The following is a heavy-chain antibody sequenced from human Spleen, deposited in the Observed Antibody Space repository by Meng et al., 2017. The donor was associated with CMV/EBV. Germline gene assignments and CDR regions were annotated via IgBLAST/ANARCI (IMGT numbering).Heavy chain of an antibody. D-gene: IGHD2-15*01. CDR1: FSGYG. Sequence: FSGYGMHRVRQAPGKGLEWMAVIWYDGSNKDYADSMKGRFTIARDNSKNTLYLQMNSLRAENTAVYYCANEPVAATRTHYYYYGMDVWGQGTAVTVSS. CDR2: IWYDGSNK. CDR3: ANEPVAATRTHYYYYGMDV. V-gene: IGHV3-33*06. J-gene: IGHJ6*02.